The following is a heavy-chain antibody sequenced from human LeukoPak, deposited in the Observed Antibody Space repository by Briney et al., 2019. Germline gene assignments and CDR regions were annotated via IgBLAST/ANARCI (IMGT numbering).Heavy chain of an antibody. CDR2: ISYDGSNK. J-gene: IGHJ6*02. CDR1: GFTFSSYG. V-gene: IGHV3-30*18. CDR3: AKVWGHSMDV. Sequence: GGSLRLSCAASGFTFSSYGMHWVRQAPGKGLEWVAVISYDGSNKYYADSVKGRFTISRDNSKNTLYLQMNSLRAEDTAVYYCAKVWGHSMDVWGQGTTVTVSS. D-gene: IGHD7-27*01.